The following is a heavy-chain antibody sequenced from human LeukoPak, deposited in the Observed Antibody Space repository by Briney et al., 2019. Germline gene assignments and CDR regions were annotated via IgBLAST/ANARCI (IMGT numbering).Heavy chain of an antibody. Sequence: SETLSLTCAVYGGSFSGYYWSWIRQPPGKGLEWIGEINHSGSTNYNPSLKSRVTISVDKSKNQFSLKLSSVTAADTAVYYCAREGGYGDNWFDPWGQGTLVTVSS. D-gene: IGHD4-17*01. CDR3: AREGGYGDNWFDP. J-gene: IGHJ5*02. CDR2: INHSGST. CDR1: GGSFSGYY. V-gene: IGHV4-34*01.